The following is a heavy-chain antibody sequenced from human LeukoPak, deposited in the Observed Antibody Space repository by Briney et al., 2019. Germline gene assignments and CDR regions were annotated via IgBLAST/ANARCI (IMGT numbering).Heavy chain of an antibody. Sequence: GGSLRLSCAASGFTFSSYAMHWVRQAPGKGLEYVSAISSNGGSTYYANSVKGRFTISRDNSKNTLYLQMGSLRAEDMAVYYCARDVGARALYFDYWGQGTLVTVSS. CDR1: GFTFSSYA. CDR2: ISSNGGST. V-gene: IGHV3-64*01. J-gene: IGHJ4*02. CDR3: ARDVGARALYFDY. D-gene: IGHD1-26*01.